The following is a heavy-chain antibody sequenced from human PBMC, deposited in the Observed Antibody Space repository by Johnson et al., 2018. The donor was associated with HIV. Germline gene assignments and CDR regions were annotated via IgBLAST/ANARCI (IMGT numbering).Heavy chain of an antibody. CDR1: GFTCSSYA. CDR2: ISYDGSNQ. V-gene: IGHV3-30*04. Sequence: MQLVESGGGVVQPGRSLRLSCAASGFTCSSYAMHWVRQAPGKGLEWVAVISYDGSNQYYADSVKGRFTISIDNSKNTVFLQMNSLRPEDTAMYYCAAYYDFWSGSYTSGFDIWGQGTMVTVSS. J-gene: IGHJ3*02. CDR3: AAYYDFWSGSYTSGFDI. D-gene: IGHD3-3*01.